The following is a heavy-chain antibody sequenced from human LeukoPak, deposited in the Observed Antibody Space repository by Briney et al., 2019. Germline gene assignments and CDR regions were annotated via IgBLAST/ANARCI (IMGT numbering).Heavy chain of an antibody. CDR1: GGSISSYY. CDR2: IYYSGST. J-gene: IGHJ4*02. CDR3: ARARYYYDSSGCYDY. Sequence: PSETLSLTCTVSGGSISSYYWSWIRQPPGKGLEWIGYIYYSGSTNYNPSLKSRVTISVDTSKNQSSLKLSSVTAADTAVYYCARARYYYDSSGCYDYWGQGTLVTVSS. V-gene: IGHV4-59*01. D-gene: IGHD3-22*01.